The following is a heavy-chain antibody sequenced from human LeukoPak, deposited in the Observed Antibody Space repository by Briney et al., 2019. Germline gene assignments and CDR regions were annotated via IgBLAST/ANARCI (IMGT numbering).Heavy chain of an antibody. Sequence: PSETLSLTCAVSGGSISSSSYYWGWIRQPPGKGLEWIGGIYYSGNTYYNPSLKSRVTISVDTSKNQFSLKLSSVTAADTAVYYCARGISLDARDYWGQGTLVTVSS. CDR2: IYYSGNT. V-gene: IGHV4-39*07. J-gene: IGHJ4*02. CDR1: GGSISSSSYY. D-gene: IGHD3-16*02. CDR3: ARGISLDARDY.